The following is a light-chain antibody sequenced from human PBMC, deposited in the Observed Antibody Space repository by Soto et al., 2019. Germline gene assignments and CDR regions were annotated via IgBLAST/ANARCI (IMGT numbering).Light chain of an antibody. CDR3: QQSYSTPPT. V-gene: IGKV1-39*01. J-gene: IGKJ1*01. Sequence: DFQMAPSPSSLSAALGDRVPITCRASQGISDYLAWYQQKPGKAPKLLINAASILQSGVPSRFSGSGSGTDFTLSISSLQPEDFATYYCQQSYSTPPTFGQGTKADIK. CDR2: AAS. CDR1: QGISDY.